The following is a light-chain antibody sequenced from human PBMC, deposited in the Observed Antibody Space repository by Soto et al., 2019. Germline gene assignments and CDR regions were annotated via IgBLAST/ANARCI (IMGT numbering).Light chain of an antibody. J-gene: IGKJ1*01. CDR1: QSISSY. CDR2: AAS. CDR3: QQYNSYPEA. Sequence: IQMTQSPSSLSASVGDMVTISCRASQSISSYLNWYQQKPGKAPKXLIYAASSLQSGVPSRFSGSGSGTEFTLTISSLKPDDFATYYCQQYNSYPEAFGQGTKVDIK. V-gene: IGKV1-39*01.